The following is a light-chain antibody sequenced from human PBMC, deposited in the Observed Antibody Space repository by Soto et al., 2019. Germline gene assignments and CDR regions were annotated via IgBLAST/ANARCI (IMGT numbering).Light chain of an antibody. CDR1: SSDVGSYDF. V-gene: IGLV2-14*01. J-gene: IGLJ1*01. CDR3: SSYSSSTVRYV. CDR2: EVS. Sequence: QSALTQPASVSGSPGQSITMSCTGTSSDVGSYDFVSWYQQHPGKAPKLLIYEVSNRPSGVSARFSGSKSDNTASLTISGLQAADEADYCCSSYSSSTVRYVFGSGTKVTVL.